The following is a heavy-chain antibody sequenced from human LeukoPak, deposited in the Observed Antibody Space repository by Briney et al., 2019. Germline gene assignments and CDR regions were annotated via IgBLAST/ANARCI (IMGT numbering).Heavy chain of an antibody. J-gene: IGHJ4*02. CDR3: AKAAGWLLHY. CDR1: GFTFSSNA. CDR2: IGGSGGST. D-gene: IGHD3-22*01. V-gene: IGHV3-23*01. Sequence: PGGSLRLSCAASGFTFSSNAMSWVRQAPGKGLEWVSGIGGSGGSTYYADSVKGRFTISRDNSKNTLYLQMNSLRAEDTAVYYCAKAAGWLLHYWGQGTLVTVSS.